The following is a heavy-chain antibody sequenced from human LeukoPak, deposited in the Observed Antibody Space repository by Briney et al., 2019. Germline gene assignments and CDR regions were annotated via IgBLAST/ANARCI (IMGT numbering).Heavy chain of an antibody. CDR2: ISYDGSNK. J-gene: IGHJ4*02. V-gene: IGHV3-30*18. CDR3: AKEGLSDRYRGYDFFDY. CDR1: GFTFSSYG. D-gene: IGHD5-12*01. Sequence: GGSLRLSCAASGFTFSSYGMHWVRQAPGKGLEWVAVISYDGSNKYYADSVKGRFTISRDNSKNTLYLQMNSLRAEDTAVYYCAKEGLSDRYRGYDFFDYWGQGTLVTVSS.